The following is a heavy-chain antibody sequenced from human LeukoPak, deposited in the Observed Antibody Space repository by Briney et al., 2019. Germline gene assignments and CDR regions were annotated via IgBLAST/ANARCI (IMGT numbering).Heavy chain of an antibody. V-gene: IGHV4-61*02. Sequence: SETVSLTCTVAGGSISSGSYYWSWIRQPAWKGLEWIGRIYTSGSTNYNPSLKSRVTISVDTSKNQSSLKLSFVTAADTAVYYCASPGYSSSFDIWGQGTMVTVSS. J-gene: IGHJ3*02. CDR2: IYTSGST. D-gene: IGHD6-19*01. CDR1: GGSISSGSYY. CDR3: ASPGYSSSFDI.